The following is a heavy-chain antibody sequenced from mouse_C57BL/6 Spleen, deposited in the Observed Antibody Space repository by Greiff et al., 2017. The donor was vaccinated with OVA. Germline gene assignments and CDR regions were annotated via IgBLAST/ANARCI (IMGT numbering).Heavy chain of an antibody. CDR2: INPGSGGT. CDR3: ARSDYFDY. CDR1: GYAFTNYL. V-gene: IGHV1-54*01. Sequence: VQLQQSGAELVRPGPSVKVSCKASGYAFTNYLIEWVKQRPGQGLEWIGVINPGSGGTNYNEKFKGKATLTADKSSSTAYMQLSSLTSEDSAVYFCARSDYFDYWGQGTTLTVSS. J-gene: IGHJ2*01.